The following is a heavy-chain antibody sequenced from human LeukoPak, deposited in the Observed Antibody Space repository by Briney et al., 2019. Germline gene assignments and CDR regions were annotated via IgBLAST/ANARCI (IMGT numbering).Heavy chain of an antibody. D-gene: IGHD3-22*01. CDR2: SGST. J-gene: IGHJ6*02. V-gene: IGHV4-34*01. CDR3: ARTYYDSSGYYPCYGMDV. Sequence: SGSTNYNPSLKSRVTISVDTSKNQFSLKLSSVTAADTAVYYCARTYYDSSGYYPCYGMDVWGQGTTVTVSS.